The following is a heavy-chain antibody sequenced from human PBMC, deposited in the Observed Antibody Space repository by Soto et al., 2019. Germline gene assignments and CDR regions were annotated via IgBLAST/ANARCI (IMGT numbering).Heavy chain of an antibody. Sequence: GGSLRLSCAASGFTFSSYSMNWVRQAPGKGLEWVSSISSSSSYIYYADSVKGRFTISRDNAKNSLYLQMNSLRAEDTAVYYCARDRRYSYGNLNWFDPWGQGTLVTVSS. V-gene: IGHV3-21*01. J-gene: IGHJ5*02. CDR1: GFTFSSYS. CDR2: ISSSSSYI. D-gene: IGHD5-18*01. CDR3: ARDRRYSYGNLNWFDP.